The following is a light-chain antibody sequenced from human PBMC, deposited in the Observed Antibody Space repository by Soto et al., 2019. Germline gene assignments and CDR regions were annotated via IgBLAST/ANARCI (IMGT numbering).Light chain of an antibody. CDR1: QSVTTY. J-gene: IGKJ5*01. Sequence: DIRMTQSPSSLSASVGDRVTITCRASQSVTTYLNWYQHKPGKAPQLLIYGASRLQSGVPSRFSASGSATDFALTITSLQPEDFATYYCHQSYSNPPTFGQGTRLEIK. CDR3: HQSYSNPPT. CDR2: GAS. V-gene: IGKV1-39*01.